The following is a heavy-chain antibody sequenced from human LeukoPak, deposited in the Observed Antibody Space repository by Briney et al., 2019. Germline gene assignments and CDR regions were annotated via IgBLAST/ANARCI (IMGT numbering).Heavy chain of an antibody. D-gene: IGHD3-22*01. Sequence: SETLSLTCTVSGGSFSSGSYYWSWIRQPPGKGLEWIGYIYYSGSTNYNPSLKSRVTISVDTSKNQFSLKLSSVTAADTAVYYCARGGSSGYYSFYYGMDVWGQGTTVTVSS. J-gene: IGHJ6*02. CDR1: GGSFSSGSYY. CDR2: IYYSGST. CDR3: ARGGSSGYYSFYYGMDV. V-gene: IGHV4-61*01.